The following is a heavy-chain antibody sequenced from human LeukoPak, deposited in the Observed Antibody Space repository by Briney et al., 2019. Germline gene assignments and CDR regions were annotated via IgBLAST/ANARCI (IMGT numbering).Heavy chain of an antibody. CDR3: GRHRSAMATFDS. CDR1: GGSISPYY. V-gene: IGHV4-59*08. Sequence: SETLSLTCTVSGGSISPYYWSWIRQPPGKGLEWISYIFYRGGPRYNPSLKSRVTMSVDTYANQFSLRLTSVSAADTAVYYCGRHRSAMATFDSWGQGILVTVSS. J-gene: IGHJ4*02. D-gene: IGHD2-2*01. CDR2: IFYRGGP.